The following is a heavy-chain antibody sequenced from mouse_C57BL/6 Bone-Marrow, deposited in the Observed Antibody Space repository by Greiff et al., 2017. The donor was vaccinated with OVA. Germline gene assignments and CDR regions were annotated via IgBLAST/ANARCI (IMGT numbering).Heavy chain of an antibody. CDR2: INPGSGGT. CDR1: GYAFTNYL. D-gene: IGHD1-1*01. CDR3: AREDYYGSSYVAY. V-gene: IGHV1-54*01. J-gene: IGHJ3*01. Sequence: QVQLQQSGAELVRPGTSVKVSCKASGYAFTNYLIEWVKQRPGQGLEWIGVINPGSGGTNYNEKFKGKATLTADKSSSTAYMQLSSLTSEDSAVYFCAREDYYGSSYVAYWCQGTLVTVSA.